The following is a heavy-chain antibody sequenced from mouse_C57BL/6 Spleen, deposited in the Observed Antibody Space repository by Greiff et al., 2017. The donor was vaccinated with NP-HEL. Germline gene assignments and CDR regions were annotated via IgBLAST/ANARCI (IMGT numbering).Heavy chain of an antibody. CDR3: ARIAKYGSSYDWYFDV. CDR1: GFSLSTFGMG. J-gene: IGHJ1*03. Sequence: QVTLKESGPGILQPSQTLSLTCSFSGFSLSTFGMGVGWIRQPSGKGLEWLAHIWWDDDKYYNPALKSRLTISKDTSKNQVFLKIANVDTADTATYYCARIAKYGSSYDWYFDVWGTGTTVTVSS. V-gene: IGHV8-8*01. CDR2: IWWDDDK. D-gene: IGHD1-1*01.